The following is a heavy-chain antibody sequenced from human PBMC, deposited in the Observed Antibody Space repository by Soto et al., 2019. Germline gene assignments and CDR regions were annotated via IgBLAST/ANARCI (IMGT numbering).Heavy chain of an antibody. CDR3: ARVWGGAFDF. CDR1: GGSISSYY. Sequence: QVQLQESGPGLVKPSETLSLTCTVSGGSISSYYWCWIRQPPGKGLEWNGYISYSGSTKYNPSLRSRITISVDTSKNRLALRLSSVTAADTAVSYCARVWGGAFDFWGQGTMVTVSS. D-gene: IGHD3-10*01. V-gene: IGHV4-59*01. CDR2: ISYSGST. J-gene: IGHJ3*01.